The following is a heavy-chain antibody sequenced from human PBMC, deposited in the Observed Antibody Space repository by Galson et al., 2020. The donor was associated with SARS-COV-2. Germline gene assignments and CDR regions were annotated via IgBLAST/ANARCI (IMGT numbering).Heavy chain of an antibody. Sequence: QCINAESQASESLSLTCAVYGGSFSGYYWSWIRQPPGKGLEWIGEMDHSERTNYNPSLKSRVTISVDTSKNQFSLKLSSVTAADTAVYYCARLNDYVPPMVRGAHPHYYFDYWGQGTLVTVSS. CDR3: ARLNDYVPPMVRGAHPHYYFDY. D-gene: IGHD3-10*01. CDR2: MDHSERT. CDR1: GGSFSGYY. J-gene: IGHJ4*02. V-gene: IGHV4-34*01.